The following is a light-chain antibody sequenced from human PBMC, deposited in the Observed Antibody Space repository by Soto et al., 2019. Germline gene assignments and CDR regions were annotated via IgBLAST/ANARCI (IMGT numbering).Light chain of an antibody. CDR1: QNIHTN. J-gene: IGKJ5*01. Sequence: EILMTQSPATLSVSPGERATLSCRAGQNIHTNLAWYQQKHGQAPRLLLYGASTGDTGLPARFSGSGSGTEFTLTINSLQAEDCEVYYCQQYYNWPRTFGLGTRLEIK. CDR3: QQYYNWPRT. V-gene: IGKV3-15*01. CDR2: GAS.